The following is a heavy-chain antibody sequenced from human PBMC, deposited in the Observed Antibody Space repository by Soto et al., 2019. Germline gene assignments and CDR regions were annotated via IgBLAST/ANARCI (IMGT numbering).Heavy chain of an antibody. CDR3: ARDLDRIQLWPKDDAFDI. D-gene: IGHD5-18*01. Sequence: ASVKVSCKASGYIFAAYTIHWLRQVPGQSLEWMGWINTDNGKTRYSQKFQGRVAITRDTSTRTAYMELSILRSEDTAVYYCARDLDRIQLWPKDDAFDIYGQEPMVTISS. CDR2: INTDNGKT. CDR1: GYIFAAYT. V-gene: IGHV1-3*04. J-gene: IGHJ3*02.